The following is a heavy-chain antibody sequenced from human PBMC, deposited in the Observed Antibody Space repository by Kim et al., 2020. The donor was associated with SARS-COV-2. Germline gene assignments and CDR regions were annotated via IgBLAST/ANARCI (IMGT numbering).Heavy chain of an antibody. CDR1: GGTFSSYA. CDR2: IIPIFGTA. CDR3: ARDKAPWIQLRRGAFDI. D-gene: IGHD5-18*01. J-gene: IGHJ3*02. V-gene: IGHV1-69*13. Sequence: SVKVSCKASGGTFSSYAISWVRQAPGQGLEWMGGIIPIFGTANYAQKIQGRVTITADESTNTAYMELSSLRSEDTAVYYCARDKAPWIQLRRGAFDIWGQETMVTDSS.